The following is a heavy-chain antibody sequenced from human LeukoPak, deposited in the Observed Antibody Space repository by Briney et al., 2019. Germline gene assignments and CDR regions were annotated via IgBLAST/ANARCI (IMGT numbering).Heavy chain of an antibody. CDR2: MYYSGST. J-gene: IGHJ4*02. D-gene: IGHD3-3*01. V-gene: IGHV4-39*01. CDR1: GGSISTSSYY. CDR3: ASNEWSGYYFDY. Sequence: SETLSLTCTVSGGSISTSSYYWGWIRQPPGKGLEWVGSMYYSGSTYYNPSLKSRVTISVDTSKNQVSLKLSSVTAADTALYYCASNEWSGYYFDYWGQGTLVTVSS.